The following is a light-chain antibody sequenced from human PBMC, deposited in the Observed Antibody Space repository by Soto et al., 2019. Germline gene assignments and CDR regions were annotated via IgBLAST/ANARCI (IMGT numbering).Light chain of an antibody. Sequence: QSALTQPPSASGSPGQSVTISCTGTSSDVGGYNYVSWYQQHPGKAPKLMIYGVSKRPSGVPDRFSGSKSGNTASLTVSGLQAEDEADYYCSSYAGSNTDVVFGGGTKLTVL. CDR3: SSYAGSNTDVV. V-gene: IGLV2-8*01. CDR2: GVS. CDR1: SSDVGGYNY. J-gene: IGLJ2*01.